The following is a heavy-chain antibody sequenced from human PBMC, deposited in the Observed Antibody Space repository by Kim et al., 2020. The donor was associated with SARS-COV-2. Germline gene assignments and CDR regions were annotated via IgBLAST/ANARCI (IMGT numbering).Heavy chain of an antibody. CDR3: AKAAIAPYYAMDV. J-gene: IGHJ6*02. D-gene: IGHD2-2*01. Sequence: YYADYVKGRFTISRDNSKSSLYLQMHSLRTEDTALYYCAKAAIAPYYAMDVWGQGTTVTVSS. V-gene: IGHV3-43*01.